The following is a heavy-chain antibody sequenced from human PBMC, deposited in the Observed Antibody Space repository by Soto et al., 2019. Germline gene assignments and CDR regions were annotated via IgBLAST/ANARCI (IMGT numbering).Heavy chain of an antibody. CDR1: GFTFSSYA. J-gene: IGHJ4*02. V-gene: IGHV3-23*01. Sequence: GSLRLSCAASGFTFSSYAMSWVRQAPGKGLEWVSAISGSGGSTYYADSVKGRFTISRDNSKNTLYLQMNSLRAEDTAVYYCAKDRGLRITMIVVVTNDAYYFDYWGQGTLVTVSS. D-gene: IGHD3-22*01. CDR3: AKDRGLRITMIVVVTNDAYYFDY. CDR2: ISGSGGST.